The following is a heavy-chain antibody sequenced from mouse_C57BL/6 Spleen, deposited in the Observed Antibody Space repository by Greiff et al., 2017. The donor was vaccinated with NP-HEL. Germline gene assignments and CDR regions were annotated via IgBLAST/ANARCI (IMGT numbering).Heavy chain of an antibody. CDR1: GFTFNTYA. CDR2: IRSKSSNYAT. CDR3: VREGEARYYDYDKGLDY. J-gene: IGHJ2*01. D-gene: IGHD2-4*01. V-gene: IGHV10-3*01. Sequence: EVKLVESGGGLVQPKGSLKLSCAASGFTFNTYAMHWVRQAPGKGLEWVARIRSKSSNYATYYADSVKDRFTISRDDSQSMLYLQMNNLKTEDTAMYYCVREGEARYYDYDKGLDYWGQGTTLTVSS.